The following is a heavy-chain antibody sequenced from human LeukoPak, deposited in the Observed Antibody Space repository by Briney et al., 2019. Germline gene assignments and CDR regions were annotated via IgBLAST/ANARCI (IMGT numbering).Heavy chain of an antibody. CDR1: GFTFINYS. D-gene: IGHD3-10*01. J-gene: IGHJ4*02. V-gene: IGHV3-21*01. Sequence: PGGSLRLSCTASGFTFINYSMNWVRQAPGKGLEWVSSISRRSTYIYYADSVKGRFTISRDNAKNSLYLQVNSLRAEDTAVYYCAHLPSSGTGIVDYWGQGTLVTVSS. CDR3: AHLPSSGTGIVDY. CDR2: ISRRSTYI.